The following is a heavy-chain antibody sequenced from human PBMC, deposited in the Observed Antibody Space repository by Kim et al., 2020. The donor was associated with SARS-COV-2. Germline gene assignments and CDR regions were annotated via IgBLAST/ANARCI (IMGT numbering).Heavy chain of an antibody. V-gene: IGHV3-48*02. CDR3: ARGRGLNDSCDYYAFDI. D-gene: IGHD3-22*01. CDR1: GFTFSTYS. Sequence: GGSLRLSCAASGFTFSTYSMNWVRQAPGKGLEWVSNISSSSTSINYADSVKGRFTISRDNAKNSLYLQMNSLRDEDTAVYYCARGRGLNDSCDYYAFDIWGERTMGTVSP. J-gene: IGHJ3*02. CDR2: ISSSSTSI.